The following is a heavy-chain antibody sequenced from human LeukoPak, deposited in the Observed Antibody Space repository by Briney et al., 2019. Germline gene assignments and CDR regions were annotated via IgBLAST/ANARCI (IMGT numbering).Heavy chain of an antibody. CDR1: GGSISSYY. CDR2: IYYSGST. V-gene: IGHV4-59*08. CDR3: ARRESGSYDFDY. J-gene: IGHJ4*02. D-gene: IGHD1-26*01. Sequence: SETLSLTCTVSGGSISSYYWSWIRQPPGKGLEWIGYIYYSGSTNYNPSLKSRVTISVDTSKNQFSLKLSSVTAADTAVYYCARRESGSYDFDYWGQGTLVTVSS.